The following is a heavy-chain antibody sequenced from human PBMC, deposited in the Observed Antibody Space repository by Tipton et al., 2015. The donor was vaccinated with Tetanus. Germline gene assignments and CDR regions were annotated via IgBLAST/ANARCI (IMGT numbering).Heavy chain of an antibody. D-gene: IGHD3-22*01. Sequence: TLSLTCNLSGASINAGGYLWTWVRQHPGKGLEWIGNIYYDTARTSHVPSLASRVSISVDASKNQFSLRLTSVTAADTAVYYCARRGDYVFYYESSGYLWGAAFDIWGQGTMVSVSA. CDR2: IYYDTART. J-gene: IGHJ3*02. V-gene: IGHV4-31*03. CDR3: ARRGDYVFYYESSGYLWGAAFDI. CDR1: GASINAGGYL.